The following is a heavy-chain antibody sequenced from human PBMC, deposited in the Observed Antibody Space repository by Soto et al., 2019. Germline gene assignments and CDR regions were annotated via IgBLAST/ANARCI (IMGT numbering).Heavy chain of an antibody. Sequence: SCAASGFTFSSYDMHWVRQATGKGLEWVSAISSNGGSTYYADSVKGRFTISRDNSKNTLYLQMSSLRAEDTAVYYCVKDWSSSWYTPLDYWGQGTLVTVSS. V-gene: IGHV3-64D*08. CDR3: VKDWSSSWYTPLDY. D-gene: IGHD6-13*01. CDR1: GFTFSSYD. J-gene: IGHJ4*02. CDR2: ISSNGGST.